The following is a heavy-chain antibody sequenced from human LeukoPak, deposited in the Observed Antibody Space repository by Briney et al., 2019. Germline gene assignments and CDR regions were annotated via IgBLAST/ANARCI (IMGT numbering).Heavy chain of an antibody. J-gene: IGHJ4*02. CDR3: AREIGGILVFDY. CDR1: GYKFTGYY. D-gene: IGHD5-18*01. V-gene: IGHV1-2*02. Sequence: ASVKVSCKASGYKFTGYYMHWVRQAPGQGLEWMGWINPNSGDSHHAQKFQGRVTMTRDTSISTAYMELSRLRSDDTAVYYCAREIGGILVFDYWGQGALVTVSS. CDR2: INPNSGDS.